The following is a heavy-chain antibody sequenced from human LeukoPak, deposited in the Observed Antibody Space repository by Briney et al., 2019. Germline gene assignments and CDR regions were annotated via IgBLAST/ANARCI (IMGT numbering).Heavy chain of an antibody. Sequence: PSETLSLTCTVSGGSISSYYWSWIRQPPGKGLEWIGYIIYSGSINYNPSLKSRVTISVDTSKNQFSLKLSSVTAADTAVYYCASTGEMYRSGWYFEYWGQGTLVTVSS. CDR2: IIYSGSI. V-gene: IGHV4-59*01. D-gene: IGHD6-19*01. CDR3: ASTGEMYRSGWYFEY. CDR1: GGSISSYY. J-gene: IGHJ4*02.